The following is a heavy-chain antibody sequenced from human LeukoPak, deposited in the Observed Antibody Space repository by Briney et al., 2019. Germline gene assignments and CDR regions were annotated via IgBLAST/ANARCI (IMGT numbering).Heavy chain of an antibody. V-gene: IGHV4-39*01. CDR1: GGSFSSSHYY. J-gene: IGHJ4*02. CDR2: IYYSGST. Sequence: SETLSLTCTVSGGSFSSSHYYWGWIRQPPGRGLEWLGSIYYSGSTYDNPSLKSRVTISVDTSKNQFSLKLSSVTAADTAVYYCARHAFNLFRNYFDYWGQGTLVTVSS. CDR3: ARHAFNLFRNYFDY.